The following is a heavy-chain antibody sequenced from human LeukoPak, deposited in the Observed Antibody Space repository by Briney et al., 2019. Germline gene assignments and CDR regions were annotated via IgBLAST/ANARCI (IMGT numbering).Heavy chain of an antibody. J-gene: IGHJ5*02. CDR1: GFTFCSYS. CDR3: ARDLAGGYDILTGYSNWFDP. V-gene: IGHV3-48*01. D-gene: IGHD3-9*01. Sequence: GGSLRLSCAASGFTFCSYSMNWVRQAPGKGLEWVSYISSSSSTIYYADSVKGRFTISRDNAKNSLYLQMNSLRAEDTAVYYCARDLAGGYDILTGYSNWFDPWGQGTLVTVSS. CDR2: ISSSSSTI.